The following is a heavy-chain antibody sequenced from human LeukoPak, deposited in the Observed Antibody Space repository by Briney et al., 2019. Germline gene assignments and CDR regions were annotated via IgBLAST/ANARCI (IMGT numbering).Heavy chain of an antibody. CDR3: AKTTAGYSSGRYPGWPVDY. D-gene: IGHD6-19*01. CDR1: GFTFSSYA. J-gene: IGHJ4*02. CDR2: IVGSGGST. Sequence: GGSLRLSCAASGFTFSSYAMHWVRQAPGKGLEWVSGIVGSGGSTYYADSVKGRFTISRDNSKNTVYVQMNSLRAEDTAVYYCAKTTAGYSSGRYPGWPVDYWGQGTLVTVSP. V-gene: IGHV3-23*01.